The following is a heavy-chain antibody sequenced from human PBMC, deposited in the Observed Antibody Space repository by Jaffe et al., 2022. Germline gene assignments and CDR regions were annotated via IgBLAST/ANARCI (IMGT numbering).Heavy chain of an antibody. CDR1: GGSFSGYY. CDR2: INHSGST. Sequence: QVQLQQWGAGLLKPSETLSLTCAVYGGSFSGYYWSWIRQPPGKGLEWIGEINHSGSTNYNPSLKSRVTISVDTSKNQFSLKLSSVTAADTAVYYCARVLLWFGDPRAFDYWGQGTLVTVSS. J-gene: IGHJ4*02. D-gene: IGHD3-10*01. V-gene: IGHV4-34*01. CDR3: ARVLLWFGDPRAFDY.